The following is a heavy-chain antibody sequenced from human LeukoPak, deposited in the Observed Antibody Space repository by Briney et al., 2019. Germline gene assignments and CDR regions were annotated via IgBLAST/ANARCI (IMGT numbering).Heavy chain of an antibody. J-gene: IGHJ4*02. D-gene: IGHD3-10*01. CDR2: ISSSSSTI. CDR3: ARDGWGFGASAADY. V-gene: IGHV3-48*01. Sequence: GGSLRLSCAASGFTFSSYSMNWVRQAPGKGLEWVSYISSSSSTIYYADSVKGRFTISRDNAKNSLYLQMNSLRAEDTAVYYCARDGWGFGASAADYWGQGTVVTVSS. CDR1: GFTFSSYS.